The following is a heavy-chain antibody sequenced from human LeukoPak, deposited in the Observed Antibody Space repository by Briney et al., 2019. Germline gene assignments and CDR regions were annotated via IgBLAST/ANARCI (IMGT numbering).Heavy chain of an antibody. D-gene: IGHD3-16*01. Sequence: SSETLSLTCTVSGYSISSGYYWGWIRQPPGKGLEWIGSIYHSGSTNYNPSLKSRVTISVDTSKNQFSLKLSSVTAADTAVYYCAGRGVVTSMDYWGQGTLVTVSS. J-gene: IGHJ4*02. CDR1: GYSISSGYY. V-gene: IGHV4-38-2*02. CDR3: AGRGVVTSMDY. CDR2: IYHSGST.